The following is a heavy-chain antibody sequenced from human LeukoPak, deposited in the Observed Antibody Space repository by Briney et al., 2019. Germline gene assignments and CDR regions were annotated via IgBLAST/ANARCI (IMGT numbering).Heavy chain of an antibody. CDR3: ARDLTTITDY. D-gene: IGHD5-24*01. Sequence: SETLSLTCAVYGGSLSGFYWSWIRQPPGKGLEWIGEINHGGGTSYNPSLKSRVTISVDTSKNQFSLRLTSVTAADTAVYYCARDLTTITDYWGQGTLVTVSS. CDR2: INHGGGT. J-gene: IGHJ4*02. V-gene: IGHV4-34*01. CDR1: GGSLSGFY.